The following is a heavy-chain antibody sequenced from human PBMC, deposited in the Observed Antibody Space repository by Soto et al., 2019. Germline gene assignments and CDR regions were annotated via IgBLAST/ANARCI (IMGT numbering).Heavy chain of an antibody. CDR3: AIITKPTAVTKAFRGGDGWDV. D-gene: IGHD4-17*01. CDR2: IHSSGST. CDR1: GGSVSSGNYF. V-gene: IGHV4-61*01. Sequence: SETLSLTCTVSGGSVSSGNYFWSWIRQPPGKGLEWIGYIHSSGSTNYNPSLKSRVTISADTSRNQFSLKLTSVTAADTAVYYCAIITKPTAVTKAFRGGDGWDVWGQGSTVTVSS. J-gene: IGHJ6*02.